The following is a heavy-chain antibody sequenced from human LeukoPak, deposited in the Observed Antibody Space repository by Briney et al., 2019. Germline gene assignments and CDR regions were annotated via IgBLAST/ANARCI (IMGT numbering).Heavy chain of an antibody. V-gene: IGHV3-21*01. CDR1: GFTFSSYS. J-gene: IGHJ4*02. CDR3: ARSKGSSFRSPFDY. Sequence: PGGSLRLSCAASGFTFSSYSMNWVRQAPGKGLEWVSSISSSSSYIYYADSVKGRFTISRDNAKNSLYLHMNSLRAEDAAVYYCARSKGSSFRSPFDYWGQGTLVTVSS. D-gene: IGHD6-6*01. CDR2: ISSSSSYI.